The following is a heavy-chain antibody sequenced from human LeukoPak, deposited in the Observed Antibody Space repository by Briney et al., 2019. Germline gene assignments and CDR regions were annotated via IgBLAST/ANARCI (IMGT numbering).Heavy chain of an antibody. D-gene: IGHD3-22*01. J-gene: IGHJ4*02. Sequence: SVKVSCKASGGTFSSYAIRWVRQAPGQGLEWMGGIIPIFGTANYAQKFQGRVTITADESTSTAYMELSSLRSEDTAVYYCARGLNYYDSSGYGFDYWGQGTLVTVSS. V-gene: IGHV1-69*13. CDR2: IIPIFGTA. CDR1: GGTFSSYA. CDR3: ARGLNYYDSSGYGFDY.